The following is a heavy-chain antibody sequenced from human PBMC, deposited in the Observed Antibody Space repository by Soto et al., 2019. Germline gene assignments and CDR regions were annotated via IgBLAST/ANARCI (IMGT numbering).Heavy chain of an antibody. J-gene: IGHJ4*02. CDR1: GYTFTSYS. V-gene: IGHV1-46*01. CDR3: ARGGSAVVVADGSGD. Sequence: ASVKVSCKASGYTFTSYSMHWVRQDPGQGLEWLGRINPSGGSTRYAENCRGKVNMARDMSRRTVDMELSRMRSENTADYYCARGGSAVVVADGSGDCGQGTLVTVSS. CDR2: INPSGGST. D-gene: IGHD2-15*01.